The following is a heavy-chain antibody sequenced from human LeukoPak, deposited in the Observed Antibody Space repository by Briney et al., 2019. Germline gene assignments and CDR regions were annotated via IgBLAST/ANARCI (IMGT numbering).Heavy chain of an antibody. D-gene: IGHD6-13*01. CDR1: GGSISSYY. Sequence: PSETLSLTCTVSGGSISSYYWSWIRQPPGKGLEWIGYIYYSGSTNYSPSLKSRVTISVDTSKNQFSLKLSSVTAADTAVYYCARELAGGAAGFDYWGQGTLVTVSS. J-gene: IGHJ4*02. CDR3: ARELAGGAAGFDY. CDR2: IYYSGST. V-gene: IGHV4-59*01.